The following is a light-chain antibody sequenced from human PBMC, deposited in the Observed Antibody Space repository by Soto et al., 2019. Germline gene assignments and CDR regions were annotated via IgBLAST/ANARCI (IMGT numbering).Light chain of an antibody. CDR3: QHYNSYSEA. V-gene: IGKV1-27*01. J-gene: IGKJ1*01. Sequence: DIQLTQSPSSLSASVGGRVTITCRVSQGISSYLNWYRQKPGKVPKLLIYSASNLQSGVPSRFSGSGSGTEFTLTISSLQPDDFATYYCQHYNSYSEAFGQGTKVDIK. CDR2: SAS. CDR1: QGISSY.